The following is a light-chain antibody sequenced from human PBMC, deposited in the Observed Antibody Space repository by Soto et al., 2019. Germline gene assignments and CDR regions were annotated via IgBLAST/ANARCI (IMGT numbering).Light chain of an antibody. J-gene: IGLJ3*02. V-gene: IGLV1-40*01. Sequence: QSVLTQPPSVSGAPGQRVTISCTGSSSNIGAGYDVHWYPQLPGTAPKLLIYGHSNRPSGVPDRFSGSKSGTSDSLAITGIQAEDEAEYDCQSYVSSLSGWVFGGGTKVTVL. CDR2: GHS. CDR1: SSNIGAGYD. CDR3: QSYVSSLSGWV.